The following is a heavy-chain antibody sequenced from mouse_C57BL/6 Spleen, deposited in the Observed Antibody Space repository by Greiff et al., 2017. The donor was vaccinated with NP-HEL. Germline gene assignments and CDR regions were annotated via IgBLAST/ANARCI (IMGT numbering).Heavy chain of an antibody. CDR1: GFTFSSYA. J-gene: IGHJ3*01. Sequence: EVKLMESGGGLVKPGGSLKLSCAASGFTFSSYAMSWVRQTPEKRLEWVATISDGGSYTYYPDNVKGRFTISRDNAKNNLYLQMSHLKSEDTAMYYCAKLRWFAYWGQRTLVTVSA. D-gene: IGHD2-12*01. CDR3: AKLRWFAY. CDR2: ISDGGSYT. V-gene: IGHV5-4*03.